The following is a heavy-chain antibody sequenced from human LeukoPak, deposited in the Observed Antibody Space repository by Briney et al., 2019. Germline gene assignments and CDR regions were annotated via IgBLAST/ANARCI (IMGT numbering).Heavy chain of an antibody. CDR2: ISSSGRNI. J-gene: IGHJ3*02. V-gene: IGHV3-48*03. D-gene: IGHD3-10*01. CDR3: ARESGEGSGSADGFDI. CDR1: GFTFSSYE. Sequence: GSVRLSCAASGFTFSSYEMNWVGQAPGKGLEWVSYISSSGRNIYYADSVKGRFTISRDNAKNSLYLQMNGLRAEDTAVYYCARESGEGSGSADGFDIWGQARLVTVSS.